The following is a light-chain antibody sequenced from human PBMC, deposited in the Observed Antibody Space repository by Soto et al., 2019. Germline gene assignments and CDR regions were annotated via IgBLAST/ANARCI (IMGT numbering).Light chain of an antibody. J-gene: IGLJ1*01. V-gene: IGLV2-14*01. CDR2: EVS. CDR1: SGDVGRYNY. CDR3: SAYTTSSTTLYV. Sequence: SALTQPASVSGSPGQSIAISCTGTSGDVGRYNYVSWYQQHPGKAPKLMIYEVSNRPSGVSNRFSGSKSGNTASLTISGLQAEDEADYYCSAYTTSSTTLYVFGTGTKLTVL.